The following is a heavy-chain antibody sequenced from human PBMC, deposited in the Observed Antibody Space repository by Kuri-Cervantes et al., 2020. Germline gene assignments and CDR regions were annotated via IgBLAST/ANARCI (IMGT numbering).Heavy chain of an antibody. D-gene: IGHD1-26*01. Sequence: GESLKISCKGSGYSFTSYWIGWVRQMPGKGLEWMGIIYPGDSDTRYSPSFQGQVTISADKSISTAYLQWSSLKASDTAMYYCARRDGWGLLPLEVHWYFDLWGRGTLVTVSS. V-gene: IGHV5-51*01. J-gene: IGHJ2*01. CDR1: GYSFTSYW. CDR2: IYPGDSDT. CDR3: ARRDGWGLLPLEVHWYFDL.